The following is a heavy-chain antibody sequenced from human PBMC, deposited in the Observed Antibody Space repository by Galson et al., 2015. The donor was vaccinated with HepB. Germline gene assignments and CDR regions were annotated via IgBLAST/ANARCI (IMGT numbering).Heavy chain of an antibody. CDR1: GFTFSSFA. CDR3: VKEPPLVGAFDI. V-gene: IGHV3-64D*06. Sequence: SLRLSCAASGFTFSSFAMHWVRQAPGKGLEYVSVISTNGGTTYYADSVKGRFTISRDNSKNTLYLQMTSLRPEDTAVYYCVKEPPLVGAFDIWGHGTMVTVSS. CDR2: ISTNGGTT. J-gene: IGHJ3*02. D-gene: IGHD3-10*01.